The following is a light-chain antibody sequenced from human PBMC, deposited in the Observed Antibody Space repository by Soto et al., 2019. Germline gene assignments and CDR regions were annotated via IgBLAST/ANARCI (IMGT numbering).Light chain of an antibody. CDR1: SSDVGDYNY. CDR2: DVS. V-gene: IGLV2-14*03. Sequence: QSALTQPASVSGSPGQSITISCTGTSSDVGDYNYVSWYQQHPDKAPKLMIYDVSNRPSGVSNRFSASKSGNTASLTISGLQAEDAADYYCSSYTSRSTHVVFGGGTKLTVL. CDR3: SSYTSRSTHVV. J-gene: IGLJ2*01.